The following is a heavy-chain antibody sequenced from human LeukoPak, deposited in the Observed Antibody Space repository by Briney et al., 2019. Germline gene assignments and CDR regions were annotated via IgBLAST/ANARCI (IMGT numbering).Heavy chain of an antibody. V-gene: IGHV4-59*01. CDR1: GASISFYY. D-gene: IGHD6-13*01. Sequence: SETLSLTCTVSGASISFYYWSWIRQPPGKGLEWIGYIYYSGSTKYNPSLKSRVIMSIDTSKNQFSLNLKSVTAADTAVYYCALDSSGWSDDSFDIWGHGTMVTVSS. CDR2: IYYSGST. J-gene: IGHJ3*02. CDR3: ALDSSGWSDDSFDI.